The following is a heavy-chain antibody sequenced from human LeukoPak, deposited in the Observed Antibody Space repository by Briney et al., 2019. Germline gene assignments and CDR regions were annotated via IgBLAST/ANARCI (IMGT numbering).Heavy chain of an antibody. Sequence: PGGSLRLSCAASGFTFSSYGMHWVRQAPGNGLEGGAGICYDGSNKYYADSVKGRFTISRANSTNTLYLQMNSMRAEDTAVYYCACNSGSDFDYWGQGTLVTV. D-gene: IGHD6-19*01. CDR3: ACNSGSDFDY. CDR1: GFTFSSYG. CDR2: ICYDGSNK. V-gene: IGHV3-33*01. J-gene: IGHJ4*02.